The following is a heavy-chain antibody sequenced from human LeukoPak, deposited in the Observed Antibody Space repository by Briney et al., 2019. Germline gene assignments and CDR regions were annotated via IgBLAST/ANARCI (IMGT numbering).Heavy chain of an antibody. CDR3: ARELGFGLPAF. D-gene: IGHD3-10*01. V-gene: IGHV1-69*05. CDR1: GGTFSSYT. Sequence: SVKVSCKASGGTFSSYTFTWVRQAPGQGLEWTGRIIQSFGAPNYAQQFQGRVTITTDESTSTVYMALSSLTSQDTAVYYCARELGFGLPAFWGQGTLVTVSS. CDR2: IIQSFGAP. J-gene: IGHJ4*02.